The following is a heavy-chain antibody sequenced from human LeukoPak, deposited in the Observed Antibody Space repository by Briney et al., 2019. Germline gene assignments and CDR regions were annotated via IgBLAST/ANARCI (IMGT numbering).Heavy chain of an antibody. J-gene: IGHJ4*02. Sequence: ASVKVSCKASGYTFTSYDINWVRQATGQGLEWMGWMNPDSGNTGYAQKFQGRVTITRNTSISTAYMELSSLRSEDTAVYYCATEEGYSGYSFDYWGQGTLVTVSS. CDR1: GYTFTSYD. V-gene: IGHV1-8*03. D-gene: IGHD5-12*01. CDR2: MNPDSGNT. CDR3: ATEEGYSGYSFDY.